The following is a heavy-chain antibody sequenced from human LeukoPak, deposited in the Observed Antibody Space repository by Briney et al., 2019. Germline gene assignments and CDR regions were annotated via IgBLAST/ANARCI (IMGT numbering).Heavy chain of an antibody. J-gene: IGHJ3*02. V-gene: IGHV3-74*01. CDR1: GFTFSSYW. D-gene: IGHD3-22*01. CDR2: INSDGSST. Sequence: GGSLRLSCAASGFTFSSYWMHWVRQAPGKGLVWVSRINSDGSSTSYADSVKGRFTISRDNAKNTLYLQMNSLRAEDTAVYYCAKVSMIVVVGAFDIWGQGTMVTVSS. CDR3: AKVSMIVVVGAFDI.